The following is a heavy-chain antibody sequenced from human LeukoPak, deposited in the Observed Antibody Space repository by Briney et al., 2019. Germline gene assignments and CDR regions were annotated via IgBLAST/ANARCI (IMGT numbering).Heavy chain of an antibody. Sequence: PGGSLRLSCAASGFTFSSYAMYWVRQAPGMGLEWVAGISYDGSNKYYADSVKGRFTISRDNSKNTLYLQMNSLRAEDTAVYYCAKDHRTMIVARLFDYWGQGTLVTVSS. CDR2: ISYDGSNK. D-gene: IGHD3-22*01. CDR1: GFTFSSYA. V-gene: IGHV3-30-3*01. CDR3: AKDHRTMIVARLFDY. J-gene: IGHJ4*02.